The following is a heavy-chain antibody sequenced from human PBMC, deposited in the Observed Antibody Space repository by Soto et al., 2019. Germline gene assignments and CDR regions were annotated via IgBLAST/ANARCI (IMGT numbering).Heavy chain of an antibody. V-gene: IGHV4-31*03. Sequence: QVQLQESGPGLVKPSQTLSLTCTVSGGSISSGGYYWSWIRQHPGKGLEWIGYIYYSGSTYYNPSLKSRVSISADTSKNQFSLKLSSVTAADTAVYYCARDSSSWFLGDGMDVWGQGTTVTVSS. D-gene: IGHD6-13*01. CDR3: ARDSSSWFLGDGMDV. CDR1: GGSISSGGYY. J-gene: IGHJ6*02. CDR2: IYYSGST.